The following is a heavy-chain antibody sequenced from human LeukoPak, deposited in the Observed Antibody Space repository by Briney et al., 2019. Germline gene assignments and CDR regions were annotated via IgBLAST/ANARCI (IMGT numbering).Heavy chain of an antibody. Sequence: GGSLRLSCAASGFTVSSNYMTWVRQAPGKGLEWVAVISYDGSNKYYADSVKGRFTISRDNSKNTLYLQMNSLRAEDTAVYYCARAGYSGYDFFDYWGQGTLVTVSS. CDR2: ISYDGSNK. CDR1: GFTVSSNY. D-gene: IGHD5-12*01. J-gene: IGHJ4*02. V-gene: IGHV3-30*03. CDR3: ARAGYSGYDFFDY.